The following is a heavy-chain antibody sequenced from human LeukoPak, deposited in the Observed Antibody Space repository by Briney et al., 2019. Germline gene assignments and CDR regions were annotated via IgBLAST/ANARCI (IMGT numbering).Heavy chain of an antibody. CDR2: INPNSGAT. V-gene: IGHV1-2*02. CDR1: GYTFTAYF. CDR3: ARDLRLSSSWSDAFDI. D-gene: IGHD6-13*01. Sequence: GASVKVSCKASGYTFTAYFMHWVRQAPGQGLEWMGWINPNSGATNYAQKFQGRVTMTRDTSISTAYLELNRLTSEDTAVYYYARDLRLSSSWSDAFDIWGQGTMVTVSS. J-gene: IGHJ3*02.